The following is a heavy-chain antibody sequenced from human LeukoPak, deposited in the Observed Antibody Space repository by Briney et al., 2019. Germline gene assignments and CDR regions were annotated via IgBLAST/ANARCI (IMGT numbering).Heavy chain of an antibody. CDR3: AKRLGDPRAFDY. CDR1: GFTVSSNY. V-gene: IGHV3-23*01. D-gene: IGHD2-21*02. CDR2: ISGSSGTI. Sequence: GGSLRLSCAASGFTVSSNYMSWVRQAPGKGLEWVSGISGSSGTINYAAPVKGRFTISRDNSRNTLYLQMNCLRADDTAVYYCAKRLGDPRAFDYWGQGTLVTVSS. J-gene: IGHJ4*02.